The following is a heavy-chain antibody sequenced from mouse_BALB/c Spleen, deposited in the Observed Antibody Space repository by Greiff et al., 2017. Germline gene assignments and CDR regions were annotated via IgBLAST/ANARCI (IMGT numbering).Heavy chain of an antibody. Sequence: QVQLQQSGAELMKPGASVKISCKATGYTFSSYWIEWVKQRPGHGLEWIGEILPGSGSTNYNEKFKGKATFTADTSSNTAYMQLSSLTSEDSAVYYCARDYGDYYWYFDVWGAGTTVTVSS. CDR1: GYTFSSYW. CDR2: ILPGSGST. V-gene: IGHV1-9*01. CDR3: ARDYGDYYWYFDV. J-gene: IGHJ1*01. D-gene: IGHD2-13*01.